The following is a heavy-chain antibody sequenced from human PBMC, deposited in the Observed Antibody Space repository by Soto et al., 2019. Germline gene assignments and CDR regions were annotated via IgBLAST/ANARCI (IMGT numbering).Heavy chain of an antibody. CDR2: IYYSGST. V-gene: IGHV4-59*01. J-gene: IGHJ5*02. Sequence: SETLSLTCTVSGGSISSYYWSWIQQPPGKGLEWIGYIYYSGSTNYNPSLKSRVTISVDTSKNQFSLKLSSVTAADTAVYYCARDGGGYCSSTSCYVSWFDPWGQGTLVTVSS. CDR1: GGSISSYY. CDR3: ARDGGGYCSSTSCYVSWFDP. D-gene: IGHD2-2*01.